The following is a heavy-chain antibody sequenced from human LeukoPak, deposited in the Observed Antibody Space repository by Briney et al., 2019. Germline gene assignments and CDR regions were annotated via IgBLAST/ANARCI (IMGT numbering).Heavy chain of an antibody. V-gene: IGHV3-21*04. D-gene: IGHD3-3*01. CDR1: GFTFSTYA. CDR2: ISSSSSYI. J-gene: IGHJ5*02. Sequence: PGGSLRLSCAASGFTFSTYAFTWVRQAPGKGLEWVSSISSSSSYIYYADSVKGRFTISRDNAKNSLYLQMNSLRAEDTAVYYCARGGSGYYNWFDPWGQGTLVTVSS. CDR3: ARGGSGYYNWFDP.